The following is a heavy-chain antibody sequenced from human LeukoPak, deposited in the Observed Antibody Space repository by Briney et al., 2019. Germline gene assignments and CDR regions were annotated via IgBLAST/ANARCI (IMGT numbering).Heavy chain of an antibody. CDR3: ARRKWLTRNYYGMDV. Sequence: GESLKISCKGSGYSFTSYWISWVRQMPGKGLEWMGRIDPSDSYTNYSPSFQGRVTISADKSISTAYLQWSSLKASDTAMYYCARRKWLTRNYYGMDVWGKGTTVTVSS. J-gene: IGHJ6*04. CDR1: GYSFTSYW. CDR2: IDPSDSYT. V-gene: IGHV5-10-1*01. D-gene: IGHD5-12*01.